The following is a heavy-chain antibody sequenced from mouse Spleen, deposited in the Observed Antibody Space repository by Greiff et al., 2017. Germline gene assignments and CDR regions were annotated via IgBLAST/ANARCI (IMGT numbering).Heavy chain of an antibody. Sequence: QVQLQQSGAELVRPGTSVKVSCKASGYAFTNYLIEWVKQRPGQGLEWIGVINPGSGGTNYNEKFKGKATLTADKSSSTAYMQLSSLTSEDSAVYFCARPLDYYGSSPYAMDYWGQGTSVTVSS. V-gene: IGHV1-54*01. CDR1: GYAFTNYL. CDR2: INPGSGGT. J-gene: IGHJ4*01. CDR3: ARPLDYYGSSPYAMDY. D-gene: IGHD1-1*01.